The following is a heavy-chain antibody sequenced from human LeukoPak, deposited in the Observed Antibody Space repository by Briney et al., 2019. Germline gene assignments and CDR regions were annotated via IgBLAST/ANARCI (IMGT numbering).Heavy chain of an antibody. V-gene: IGHV3-7*01. CDR2: IKQDGSEK. CDR3: ARVIGWNDGGDY. J-gene: IGHJ4*02. CDR1: GFTFSSYR. D-gene: IGHD1-1*01. Sequence: GGSLRLSCAASGFTFSSYRMSWVRQAPGKGLEWVANIKQDGSEKYYVDSVKGRFTISRDNAKNSLYLQMNSLRAEDTAVYYCARVIGWNDGGDYWGQGTLVTVSS.